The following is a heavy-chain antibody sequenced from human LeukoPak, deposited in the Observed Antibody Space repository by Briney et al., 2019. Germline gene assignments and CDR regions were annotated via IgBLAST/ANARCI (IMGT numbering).Heavy chain of an antibody. Sequence: PGGSLRLSCAASGFTVSSNYMSWVRQAPGKGLEWVSVIYSGGSTYYADSVKGRFTISRDNSKNTLYLQMNSLRAEDTAVYYCATYGSGSYYYYMDVWGKGTTVTISS. D-gene: IGHD3-10*01. J-gene: IGHJ6*03. V-gene: IGHV3-53*01. CDR2: IYSGGST. CDR1: GFTVSSNY. CDR3: ATYGSGSYYYYMDV.